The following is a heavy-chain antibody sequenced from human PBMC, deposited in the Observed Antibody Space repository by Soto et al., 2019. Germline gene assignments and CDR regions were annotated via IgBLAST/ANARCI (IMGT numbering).Heavy chain of an antibody. Sequence: GASVKVSCKASGYTFTGYYRHWVRQAPGQGLEWMGWINPNSGGTNYAQKFQGWVTMTRDTSISTAYMELSRLRSDDTAVYYCARDQGSGSYPHYYYGMDVWGQATTVTVSS. CDR1: GYTFTGYY. D-gene: IGHD3-10*01. CDR3: ARDQGSGSYPHYYYGMDV. CDR2: INPNSGGT. V-gene: IGHV1-2*04. J-gene: IGHJ6*02.